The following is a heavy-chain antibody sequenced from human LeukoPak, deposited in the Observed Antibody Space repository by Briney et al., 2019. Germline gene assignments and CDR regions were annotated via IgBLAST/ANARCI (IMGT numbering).Heavy chain of an antibody. D-gene: IGHD3-9*01. Sequence: ASVKVSCKASGYTFTGYFMHWVRQAPGQGLEWMGWINPNSGGTNYAQKFQGRVTMTRDTSISTAYMELSRLRSDDTAVYYCAKDSGDYDILTGYKDVWGQGTTVTVSS. V-gene: IGHV1-2*02. CDR3: AKDSGDYDILTGYKDV. J-gene: IGHJ6*02. CDR1: GYTFTGYF. CDR2: INPNSGGT.